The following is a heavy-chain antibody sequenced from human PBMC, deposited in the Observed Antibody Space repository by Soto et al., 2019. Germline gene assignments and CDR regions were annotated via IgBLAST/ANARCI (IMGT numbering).Heavy chain of an antibody. CDR2: INHSGST. V-gene: IGHV4-34*01. J-gene: IGHJ4*02. D-gene: IGHD3-16*02. Sequence: SETLSLTCAFYVVSFSGYYWSCIRHPPGKGLEWIGEINHSGSTNYNPSLKSRVTISVDTSKNQFSLKLSSVTAADTAVYYCARGKLSAYVWGSYRYHFDYRGQGIVVTV. CDR1: VVSFSGYY. CDR3: ARGKLSAYVWGSYRYHFDY.